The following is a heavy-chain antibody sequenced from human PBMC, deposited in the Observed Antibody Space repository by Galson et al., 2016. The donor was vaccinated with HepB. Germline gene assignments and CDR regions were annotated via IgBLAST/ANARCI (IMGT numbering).Heavy chain of an antibody. Sequence: TLSPTCTVSGDSISSTSYYWRWIRQPAGKGLEWIGRMSTSGTTNYNPSLKSRVIISVDTSKNQFSLNLNSVAAADTAVYYCARDPPGIGNYFDYWGQGTLVSVSS. J-gene: IGHJ4*02. CDR3: ARDPPGIGNYFDY. CDR1: GDSISSTSYY. D-gene: IGHD1-26*01. CDR2: MSTSGTT. V-gene: IGHV4-61*02.